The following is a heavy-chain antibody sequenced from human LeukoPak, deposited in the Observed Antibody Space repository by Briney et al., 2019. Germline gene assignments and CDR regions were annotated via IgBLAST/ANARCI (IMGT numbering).Heavy chain of an antibody. CDR2: IYYSGST. Sequence: PSETLSLTCTVSGGSISSYYWSWIRQPPGKGLEWIGYIYYSGSTNYNPSLKSRVTISVDTSKNQFSLKLSSVTAADTAVYYCARARRDSSGYTDYWGQGTLVTVSS. V-gene: IGHV4-59*12. CDR1: GGSISSYY. J-gene: IGHJ4*02. CDR3: ARARRDSSGYTDY. D-gene: IGHD3-22*01.